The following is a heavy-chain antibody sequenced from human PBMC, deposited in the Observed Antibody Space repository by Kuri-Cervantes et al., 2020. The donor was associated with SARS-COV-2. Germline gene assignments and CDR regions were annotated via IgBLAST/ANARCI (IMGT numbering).Heavy chain of an antibody. CDR2: INPDGGGT. CDR3: ARDRGSGSCYDY. CDR1: GYTFTRYH. V-gene: IGHV1-46*01. Sequence: ASVKVSCKTSGYTFTRYHIHWVRRARGQGLEWLGVINPDGGGTSYAPTFKGRVTMTSDTSTSTVYMELSSLKSDDTAIYYRARDRGSGSCYDYWGQGTLVTVSS. J-gene: IGHJ4*02. D-gene: IGHD3-10*01.